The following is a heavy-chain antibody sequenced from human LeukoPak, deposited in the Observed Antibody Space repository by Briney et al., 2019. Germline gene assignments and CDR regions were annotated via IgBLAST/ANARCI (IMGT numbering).Heavy chain of an antibody. CDR1: GYSISSGYY. V-gene: IGHV4-38-2*01. CDR3: ARQGGSSSPYYYYYMDV. CDR2: MNHSGST. J-gene: IGHJ6*03. Sequence: SETLSLTCAVSGYSISSGYYWGWFRQPPGKGLEWIGGMNHSGSTYYNPSLKSRVTISVDTSNNQFSLKLSSVTAADTAVYYCARQGGSSSPYYYYYMDVWGKGTTVTVSS. D-gene: IGHD6-13*01.